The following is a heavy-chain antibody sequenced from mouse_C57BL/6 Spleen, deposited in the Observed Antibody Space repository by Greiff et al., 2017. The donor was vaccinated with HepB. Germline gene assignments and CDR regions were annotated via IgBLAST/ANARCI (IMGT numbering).Heavy chain of an antibody. D-gene: IGHD2-5*01. CDR1: GYTFTDYY. CDR2: INPNNGGT. Sequence: EVQLQQSGPELVKPGASVKISCKASGYTFTDYYMNWVKQSHGNSLEWIGDINPNNGGTSYNQKFKGKAKLTVDKSSSTAYMELRSLTSEDSAVYYCAREDSNYGYWGQGTTLTVSS. V-gene: IGHV1-26*01. J-gene: IGHJ2*01. CDR3: AREDSNYGY.